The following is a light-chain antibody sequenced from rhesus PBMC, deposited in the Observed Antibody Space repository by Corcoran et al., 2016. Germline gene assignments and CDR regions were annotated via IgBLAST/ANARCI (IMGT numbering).Light chain of an antibody. V-gene: IGLV10-114*01. J-gene: IGLJ6*01. Sequence: QAGLTQPPSVSKALRQTVTLTCTGNSNNVAYHGAAWLQQQQGHPPKLLSHRNNNRPSGISERFSASRSGTTASLTITGLQPEDEADYYCSAWDISLNAHVFGSGTTLTVL. CDR3: SAWDISLNAHV. CDR1: SNNVAYHG. CDR2: RNN.